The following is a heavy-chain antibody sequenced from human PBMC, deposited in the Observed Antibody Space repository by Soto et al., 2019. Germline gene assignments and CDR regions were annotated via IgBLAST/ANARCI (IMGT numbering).Heavy chain of an antibody. V-gene: IGHV1-69*12. D-gene: IGHD2-2*01. J-gene: IGHJ6*02. Sequence: QVQLVQSGAEVKKPGSSVKVSCKASGGTFSSYAISWVRQAPGQGLEWMGGIIPIFGTANYAQKVQGRVTITADESTSTAYMELSSLRSEDTAVYYCARVPFPLGYCISTSCYYYYYGMAVWGQGTTVTVSS. CDR1: GGTFSSYA. CDR2: IIPIFGTA. CDR3: ARVPFPLGYCISTSCYYYYYGMAV.